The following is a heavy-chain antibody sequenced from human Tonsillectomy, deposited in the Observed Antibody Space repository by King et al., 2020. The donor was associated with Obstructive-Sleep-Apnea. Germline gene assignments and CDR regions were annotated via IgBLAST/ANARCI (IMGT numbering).Heavy chain of an antibody. CDR2: MNPNSGNK. CDR1: TYSFTSYD. Sequence: VQLVQSGAEVKKPGASVKVSCKTSTYSFTSYDLSWVRQATGQGLEWMGWMNPNSGNKGYAQKFQGRLTMTRNTSISTAYMELKSLRSEDTAVYFCAGGSRSFDPWGQGTLVTVSS. J-gene: IGHJ5*02. V-gene: IGHV1-8*01. CDR3: AGGSRSFDP.